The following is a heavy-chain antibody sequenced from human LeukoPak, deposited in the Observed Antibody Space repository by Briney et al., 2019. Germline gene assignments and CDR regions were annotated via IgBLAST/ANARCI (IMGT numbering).Heavy chain of an antibody. CDR2: ISGSGDRT. CDR1: GFTFSNYG. D-gene: IGHD2-15*01. CDR3: AKEMGVRPVVSDY. Sequence: GGSLRLSCIASGFTFSNYGMSWVRQAPGKGLEWVSIISGSGDRTLHADSVKGRFTVSRDNSKNTVYLQMNSLRAEDTAVYYCAKEMGVRPVVSDYWGQGTLVTVSS. J-gene: IGHJ4*02. V-gene: IGHV3-23*01.